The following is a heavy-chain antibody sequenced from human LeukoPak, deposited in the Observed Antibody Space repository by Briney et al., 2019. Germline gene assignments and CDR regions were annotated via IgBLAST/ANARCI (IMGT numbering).Heavy chain of an antibody. J-gene: IGHJ4*02. CDR1: GFTFSSYS. CDR3: ARDTYYYDSSGYPD. D-gene: IGHD3-22*01. Sequence: GGSLTLSCAASGFTFSSYSMNWVRQAPGKGLEWVSSISSSSSYIYYADSVKGRFTISRDNAKNSLYLQMNSLRAEDTAVYYCARDTYYYDSSGYPDWGQGTLVTVSS. V-gene: IGHV3-21*01. CDR2: ISSSSSYI.